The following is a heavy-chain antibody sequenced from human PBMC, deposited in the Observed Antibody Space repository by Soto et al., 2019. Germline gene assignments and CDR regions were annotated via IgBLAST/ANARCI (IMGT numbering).Heavy chain of an antibody. Sequence: QVQLVQSGAEVKKPGSSVKVSCKASGGSLSNYGISWVRQAPGQGLEWMGGIIPVFGTANYAQKFQGRVTITADESTNIVYMAVTSLRSEATAVYYCARGDATKIVVTTYYAMDVWGQGTTVTVSS. CDR2: IIPVFGTA. V-gene: IGHV1-69*12. D-gene: IGHD4-17*01. CDR1: GGSLSNYG. CDR3: ARGDATKIVVTTYYAMDV. J-gene: IGHJ6*02.